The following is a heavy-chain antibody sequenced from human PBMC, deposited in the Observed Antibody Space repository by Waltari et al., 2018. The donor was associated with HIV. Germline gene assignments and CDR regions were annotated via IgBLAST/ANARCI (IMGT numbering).Heavy chain of an antibody. J-gene: IGHJ4*02. CDR2: INEDGSET. Sequence: GSLRLSCAASGFTFRSYWMSWVRQAPGEGLEWVANINEDGSETYFVDSVKGRFTISRDNAKNSLYLQMNSLRVEDTAVYYCARDGSGTYRYYFDSWGLGTLVTVSS. CDR3: ARDGSGTYRYYFDS. CDR1: GFTFRSYW. V-gene: IGHV3-7*01. D-gene: IGHD3-10*01.